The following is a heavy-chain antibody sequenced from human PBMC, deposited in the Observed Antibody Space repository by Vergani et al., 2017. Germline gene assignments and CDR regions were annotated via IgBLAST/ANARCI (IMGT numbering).Heavy chain of an antibody. D-gene: IGHD6-25*01. V-gene: IGHV3-23*01. CDR1: GFTFSSYA. CDR3: AVNMSATSFDY. CDR2: ISGSGGST. Sequence: EVQLLESGGGLVQPGGSLRLSCAASGFTFSSYAMSWVRQAPGKGLEWVSVISGSGGSTSYADSVKGRFTISRDNSKNTLYLQMNSLRAEDTAVYHCAVNMSATSFDYWGQGTLVTVSS. J-gene: IGHJ4*02.